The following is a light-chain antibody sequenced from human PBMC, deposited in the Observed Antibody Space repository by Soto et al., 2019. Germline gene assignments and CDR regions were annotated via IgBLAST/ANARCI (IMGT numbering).Light chain of an antibody. J-gene: IGLJ3*02. Sequence: QSALTQPAFVSGSRGQSITISCTGTRSDIGSNNYVSWFQQRPGKAPTLIIYEVSNRPSGVSTHFSGSKSGNTASLTISGLLPEDEAEYYCSSYTTTTRLFGGGTKLTAL. V-gene: IGLV2-14*01. CDR2: EVS. CDR3: SSYTTTTRL. CDR1: RSDIGSNNY.